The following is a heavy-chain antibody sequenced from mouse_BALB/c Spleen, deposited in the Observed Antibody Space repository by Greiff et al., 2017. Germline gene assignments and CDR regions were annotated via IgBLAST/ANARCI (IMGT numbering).Heavy chain of an antibody. D-gene: IGHD1-1*01. V-gene: IGHV3-6*02. CDR3: ARPYYYGSSPAWFAY. CDR2: ISYDGSN. J-gene: IGHJ3*01. Sequence: EVKLLESGPGLVKPSQSLSLTCSVTGYSITSGYYWNWIRQFPGNKLEWMGYISYDGSNNYNPSLKNRISITRDTSKNQFFLKLNSVTTEDTATYYCARPYYYGSSPAWFAYWGQGTLVTVSA. CDR1: GYSITSGYY.